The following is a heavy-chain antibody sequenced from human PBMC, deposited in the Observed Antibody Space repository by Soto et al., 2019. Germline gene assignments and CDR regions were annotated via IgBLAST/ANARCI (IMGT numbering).Heavy chain of an antibody. J-gene: IGHJ3*02. D-gene: IGHD3-10*01. CDR3: ARGGVVRAPDAFDI. V-gene: IGHV3-21*01. Sequence: GGSLRLSCAASGFTFSSYSMNWVRQAPGKGLEWVSSISSSSSYIYYADSVKGRFTISRDNAKNSLYLQMNSLRAEDTAVYYCARGGVVRAPDAFDIWGQGTMVTVSS. CDR1: GFTFSSYS. CDR2: ISSSSSYI.